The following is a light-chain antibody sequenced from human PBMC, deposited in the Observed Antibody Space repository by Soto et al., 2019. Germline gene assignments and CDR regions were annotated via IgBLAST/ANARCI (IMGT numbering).Light chain of an antibody. V-gene: IGLV2-23*02. CDR3: WSYAGSTTLWV. CDR2: EVN. Sequence: QSALTQPASVSGSPGQSITVSCTGTSSDVGTYNLVSWYQQHPGKAPKVVIYEVNKRPSGVSDRSSGSKSGNTASLTISGLQAEDEADYYCWSYAGSTTLWVLGTGTKLTVL. J-gene: IGLJ1*01. CDR1: SSDVGTYNL.